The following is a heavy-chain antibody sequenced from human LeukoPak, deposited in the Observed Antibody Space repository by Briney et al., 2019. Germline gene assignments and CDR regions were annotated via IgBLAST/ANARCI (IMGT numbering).Heavy chain of an antibody. Sequence: PSETLSLTCAVYGGSFSGYYWSGIPHPPGKGVEWIGEFNHSGSTNYTPTLKSRVTISVDTSKNQFSLKLSSVTAADTAVYYCARRGYCSSTSCYEYWFDPWGQGTLVTVSS. CDR1: GGSFSGYY. CDR2: FNHSGST. CDR3: ARRGYCSSTSCYEYWFDP. J-gene: IGHJ5*02. V-gene: IGHV4-34*01. D-gene: IGHD2-2*01.